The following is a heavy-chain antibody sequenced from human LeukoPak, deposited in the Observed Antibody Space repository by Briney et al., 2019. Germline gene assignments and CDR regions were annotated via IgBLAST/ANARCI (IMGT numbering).Heavy chain of an antibody. J-gene: IGHJ3*02. CDR1: GYSFTSYW. CDR2: IYPGDSDT. V-gene: IGHV5-51*01. CDR3: ARPFGVNTYSSAFDI. D-gene: IGHD3-10*01. Sequence: GESLKISGKGSGYSFTSYWIGWVRQMPGKGLEWMGIIYPGDSDTRYSPSFQGQVTISADKSISTAYLQWSNLKASDTAMYYCARPFGVNTYSSAFDIWGQGTMVTVSS.